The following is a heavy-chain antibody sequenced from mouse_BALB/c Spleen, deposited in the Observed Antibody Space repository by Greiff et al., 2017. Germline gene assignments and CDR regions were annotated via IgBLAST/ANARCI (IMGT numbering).Heavy chain of an antibody. CDR2: IRNKSNGYTT. Sequence: EVTLVESGGGLVQPGGSLRLSCATSGFTFTDYYMSWVRQPPGKALAWLGFIRNKSNGYTTEYRASVKGRFTISRDNSPSILYLQMNTLRAEDSATYYCARDGPYWYFEVWGAGTTVTVSS. J-gene: IGHJ1*01. V-gene: IGHV7-3*02. CDR1: GFTFTDYY. CDR3: ARDGPYWYFEV.